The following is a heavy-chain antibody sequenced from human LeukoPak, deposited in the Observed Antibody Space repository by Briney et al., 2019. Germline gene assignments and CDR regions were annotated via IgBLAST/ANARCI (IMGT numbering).Heavy chain of an antibody. CDR1: GGSFSNYY. Sequence: SETLSLTCTVSGGSFSNYYWTWIRQPPGKGLEWIGYIYYSGSTNYNPSLKSRVTISVDTSKNQFSLNLSSVTAADTAVYYCARHPTALVSYGFDPWGQGTLVTVSS. D-gene: IGHD5-18*01. V-gene: IGHV4-59*08. CDR2: IYYSGST. CDR3: ARHPTALVSYGFDP. J-gene: IGHJ5*02.